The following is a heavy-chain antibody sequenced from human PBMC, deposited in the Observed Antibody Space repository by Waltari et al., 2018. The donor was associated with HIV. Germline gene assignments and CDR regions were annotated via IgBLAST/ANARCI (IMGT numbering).Heavy chain of an antibody. CDR1: GYTFIGYY. J-gene: IGHJ4*02. Sequence: QVQLVQSGAEVKKPGASVKISCKASGYTFIGYYMHWVRQAPGQGLEWMGWINPNTGNTNDAQKFQDRVTMTRDTSISTAYMELSRLRSDDTAVYYCAREDDSSGYNFDYGGQGTLVTVSS. CDR3: AREDDSSGYNFDY. V-gene: IGHV1-2*02. D-gene: IGHD3-22*01. CDR2: INPNTGNT.